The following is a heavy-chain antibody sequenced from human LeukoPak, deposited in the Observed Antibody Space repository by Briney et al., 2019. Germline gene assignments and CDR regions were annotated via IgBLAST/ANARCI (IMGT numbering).Heavy chain of an antibody. Sequence: ASVKVSCKASGYTFTSHGISWVRQAPGQGLEWMGWISVYNGDTNYAQNLQGRVTMTTDTSTSTAYMELGSLRSEDTAVYYCARDEYYYGSGSYHPGWFDPWGQGTLVTVSS. V-gene: IGHV1-18*01. CDR2: ISVYNGDT. CDR3: ARDEYYYGSGSYHPGWFDP. J-gene: IGHJ5*02. D-gene: IGHD3-10*01. CDR1: GYTFTSHG.